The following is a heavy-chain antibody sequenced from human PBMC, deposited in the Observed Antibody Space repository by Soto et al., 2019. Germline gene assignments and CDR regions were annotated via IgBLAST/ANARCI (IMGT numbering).Heavy chain of an antibody. J-gene: IGHJ5*02. V-gene: IGHV1-8*01. CDR3: ARDYGGNSGWFDP. Sequence: QVQLVQSGAEVKRPGASVKVSCKASGYTFISYDLNWVRQATGQGLEWIGWMSPSSGNTGYAQKFQGRVTMTTNTAMSTAYMELSSPTSEDTAVYYCARDYGGNSGWFDPWGQGTLVTVSS. D-gene: IGHD4-17*01. CDR2: MSPSSGNT. CDR1: GYTFISYD.